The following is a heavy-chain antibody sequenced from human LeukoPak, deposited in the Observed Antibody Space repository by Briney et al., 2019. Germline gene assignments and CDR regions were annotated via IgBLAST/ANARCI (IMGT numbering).Heavy chain of an antibody. CDR1: GFTFDDYA. D-gene: IGHD3-22*01. V-gene: IGHV3-9*01. CDR2: ISWNSGSI. Sequence: GRSLRLSCAASGFTFDDYAMHWVLQAPGKGLEWVSGISWNSGSIGYADSVKGRVNISRDNAKNSLYLQMNSLRAEDTALYYCALAVTAEYYFDYWGQGTLVTVSS. CDR3: ALAVTAEYYFDY. J-gene: IGHJ4*02.